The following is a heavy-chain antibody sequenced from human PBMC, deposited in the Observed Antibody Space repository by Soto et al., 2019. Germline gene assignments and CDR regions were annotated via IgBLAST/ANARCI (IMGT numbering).Heavy chain of an antibody. CDR1: GFTFGDYA. CDR3: TRTVVTSGGSAGKGVDY. V-gene: IGHV3-49*03. J-gene: IGHJ4*02. Sequence: GGSLRLSCTASGFTFGDYAMSWFRQAPGKGLEWVGFIRSKAYGGTTVYAASVKGRFTISRDDSKSIAYLQMNSLKTEDTAVYYCTRTVVTSGGSAGKGVDYWGQGTLVTVSS. CDR2: IRSKAYGGTT. D-gene: IGHD2-15*01.